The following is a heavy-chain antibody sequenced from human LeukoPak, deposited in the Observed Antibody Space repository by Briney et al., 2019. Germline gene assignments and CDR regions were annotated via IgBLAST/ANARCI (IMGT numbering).Heavy chain of an antibody. CDR2: INHSGST. J-gene: IGHJ4*02. Sequence: SETLSVTCAVYGGSFSGYYWSWIRQPPGKGLEWIGEINHSGSTNYNPSLKSRVTISVDTSKNQFSLKLSSATAADTAVYYCTRGHSPGYCSSTSCYTGSKPGAHWGQGTLVTVSS. CDR3: TRGHSPGYCSSTSCYTGSKPGAH. V-gene: IGHV4-34*01. D-gene: IGHD2-2*02. CDR1: GGSFSGYY.